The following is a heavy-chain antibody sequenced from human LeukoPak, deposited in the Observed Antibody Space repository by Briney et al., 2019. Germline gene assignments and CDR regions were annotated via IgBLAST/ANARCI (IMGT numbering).Heavy chain of an antibody. CDR3: ARDQIGSGAFDI. V-gene: IGHV3-30*04. CDR1: GFTLSSYA. D-gene: IGHD3-10*01. Sequence: GGSLRLSCAASGFTLSSYAMHWVRQAPGKGLEWVAVISYDGSNKYYADSVKGRFTISRDNSKNTLYLQMNSLRAEDTAVYYCARDQIGSGAFDIWGQGTMVTVSS. CDR2: ISYDGSNK. J-gene: IGHJ3*02.